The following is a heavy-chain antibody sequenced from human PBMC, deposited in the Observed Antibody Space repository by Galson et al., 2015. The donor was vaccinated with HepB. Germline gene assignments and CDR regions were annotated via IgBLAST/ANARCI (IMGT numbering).Heavy chain of an antibody. CDR2: IRSSTYGGTT. D-gene: IGHD2-15*01. J-gene: IGHJ4*03. Sequence: SLRLSCAPSGFTFGDSGMGWFRQTPGKGLEWVGFIRSSTYGGTTEYAASVKGRFTISRDDSKSIAYLQMSSLQSEDTAVYYCTKETDCSGTSCYAYWGQGTLVTVSS. CDR1: GFTFGDSG. V-gene: IGHV3-49*03. CDR3: TKETDCSGTSCYAY.